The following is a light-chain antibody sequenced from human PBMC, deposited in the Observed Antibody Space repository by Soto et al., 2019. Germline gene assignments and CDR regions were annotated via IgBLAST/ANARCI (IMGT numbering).Light chain of an antibody. J-gene: IGKJ3*01. CDR1: QDISNY. CDR3: QQYDNLPSSFT. V-gene: IGKV1-33*01. Sequence: DIQMTQSPSSLSASVGDRVTITCQASQDISNYLNWYQQKPGKAPKLLIYDASNLETGVPSRFSGSGSGTDFTFTISSLQPEDIATYYCQQYDNLPSSFTFGPGTKVDIK. CDR2: DAS.